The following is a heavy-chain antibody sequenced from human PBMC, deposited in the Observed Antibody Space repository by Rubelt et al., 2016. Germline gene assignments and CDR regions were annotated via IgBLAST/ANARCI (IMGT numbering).Heavy chain of an antibody. V-gene: IGHV3-21*01. CDR2: ISSSSSYI. Sequence: WVRQAPGKGLEWVSSISSSSSYIYYADSVKGRFTISRDNSKNTLYLQMNSLRAEDTAVYYCASVDTAMVRYYYGMDVWGQGTTVTVSS. J-gene: IGHJ6*02. D-gene: IGHD5-18*01. CDR3: ASVDTAMVRYYYGMDV.